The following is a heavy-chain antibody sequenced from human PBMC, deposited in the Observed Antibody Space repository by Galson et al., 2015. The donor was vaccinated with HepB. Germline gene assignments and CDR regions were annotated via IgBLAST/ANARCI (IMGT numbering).Heavy chain of an antibody. J-gene: IGHJ6*02. CDR1: TFIFSPYS. D-gene: IGHD3-10*01. V-gene: IGHV3-48*04. CDR2: ISSSGTTI. CDR3: ARDRGGSGSHLSYYYGMDV. Sequence: SLRLSCAASTFIFSPYSMNWVRQAPGKGLEWVSYISSSGTTIYYADSVKGRFTISRDNAKNSLYLQMNSLRAEDTAVYYCARDRGGSGSHLSYYYGMDVWGQGTTVTVSS.